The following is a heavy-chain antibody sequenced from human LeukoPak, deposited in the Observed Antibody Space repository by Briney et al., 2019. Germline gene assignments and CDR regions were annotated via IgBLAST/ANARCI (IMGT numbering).Heavy chain of an antibody. V-gene: IGHV3-23*01. J-gene: IGHJ3*01. CDR3: AKVKVVCDSVCRDDAFDV. CDR1: GFTFSSYA. D-gene: IGHD5/OR15-5a*01. Sequence: PGGSLRLSCAASGFTFSSYAMSWVRQAPGKGVEWVSAISGSGGRRYYADSVKGGFTISRDNSKNTLYLQINSLRAEDTAVYYCAKVKVVCDSVCRDDAFDVWGQGTMVTVSS. CDR2: ISGSGGRR.